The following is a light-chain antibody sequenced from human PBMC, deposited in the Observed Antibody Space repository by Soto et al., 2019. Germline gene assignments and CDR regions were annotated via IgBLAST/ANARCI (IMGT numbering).Light chain of an antibody. Sequence: DIQMTQSPSTLSASVGDRVTIICRASQTISTWLAWYQQKPGKAPKLLMYDASRLESGVPSRFSGSGSGTEFTLTISSLQPDDFATYYCRQYNTYWTFGQGTKVEV. V-gene: IGKV1-5*02. CDR3: RQYNTYWT. CDR1: QTISTW. J-gene: IGKJ1*01. CDR2: DAS.